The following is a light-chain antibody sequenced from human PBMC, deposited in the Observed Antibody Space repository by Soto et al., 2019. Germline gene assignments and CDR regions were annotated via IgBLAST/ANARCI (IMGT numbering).Light chain of an antibody. CDR1: QSVSSTY. V-gene: IGKV3-20*01. CDR2: GAS. J-gene: IGKJ2*01. CDR3: QQYGSSSYT. Sequence: IGLTQSPGTLSLSTGERATLSCRASQSVSSTYLAWYQQNPGQAPRLLIYGASSRATGIPDRFSGSGSGTDFTLTISRLEPEDFAVYFCQQYGSSSYTFGQGTKLEIK.